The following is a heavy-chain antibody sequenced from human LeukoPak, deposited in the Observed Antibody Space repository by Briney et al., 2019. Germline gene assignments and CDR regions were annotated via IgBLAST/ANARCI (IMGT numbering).Heavy chain of an antibody. CDR3: ASGVADYYYMDV. CDR2: IYTSGST. V-gene: IGHV4-61*02. D-gene: IGHD3-3*01. Sequence: SQTLSLTCTVSGGSISSGSYYWSWIRQPAGKGLEWIGRIYTSGSTNYNPSLKSRVTISVDTSKNQFSLKLSSVTAADTAVYYCASGVADYYYMDVWGKGTTDTVSS. CDR1: GGSISSGSYY. J-gene: IGHJ6*03.